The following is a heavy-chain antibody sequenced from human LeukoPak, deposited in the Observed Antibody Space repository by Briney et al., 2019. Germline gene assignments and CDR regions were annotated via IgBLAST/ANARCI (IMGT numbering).Heavy chain of an antibody. V-gene: IGHV1-24*01. D-gene: IGHD3-22*01. CDR3: ARILDSSGYYNGFDY. Sequence: ASVKVSCKVSGYTLTELSMHWVRQAPGKGLEWMGGFDPEDGETICAQKFQGRVTMTEDTSTDTAYMELSSLRSEDTAVYYCARILDSSGYYNGFDYWGQGTLVTVSS. J-gene: IGHJ4*02. CDR2: FDPEDGET. CDR1: GYTLTELS.